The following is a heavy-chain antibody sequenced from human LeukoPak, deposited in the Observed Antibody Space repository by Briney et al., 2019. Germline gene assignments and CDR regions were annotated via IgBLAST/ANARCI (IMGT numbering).Heavy chain of an antibody. J-gene: IGHJ4*02. D-gene: IGHD2-21*02. CDR1: GGSISSSSYY. CDR3: ARQVPLVVVTAIGQFDY. CDR2: INYSGST. V-gene: IGHV4-39*01. Sequence: SEPLSLTCTVSGGSISSSSYYWGWIRQPPGKGLEWIGSINYSGSTYYNPSLKSRVTISVDTSKNQFSLKLSSVTAADTAVYYCARQVPLVVVTAIGQFDYWGQGTLVIVSS.